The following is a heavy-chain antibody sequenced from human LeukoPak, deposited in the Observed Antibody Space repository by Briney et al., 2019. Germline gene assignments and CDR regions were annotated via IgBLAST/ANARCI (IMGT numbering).Heavy chain of an antibody. D-gene: IGHD6-19*01. V-gene: IGHV3-33*08. CDR2: IWYDGSNK. CDR3: ARARDIAVAGTGDDAFDI. J-gene: IGHJ3*02. CDR1: GFTFSSYG. Sequence: GGSLRLSCAASGFTFSSYGMHWVRQAPGKGLEWVAVIWYDGSNKYYADSVKGRFTISRDNSKNTLYLQMNSLRAEDTAVYYCARARDIAVAGTGDDAFDIWGQGTMVTVSS.